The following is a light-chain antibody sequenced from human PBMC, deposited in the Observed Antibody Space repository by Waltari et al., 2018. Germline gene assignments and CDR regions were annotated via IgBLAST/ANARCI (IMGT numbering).Light chain of an antibody. CDR1: QTLSYSPNPTNY. J-gene: IGKJ1*01. V-gene: IGKV4-1*01. CDR2: WAS. CDR3: LQYYTFPRT. Sequence: DIVMTQSPDSLAVSLGERATINCKSSQTLSYSPNPTNYLGGYQQKPGQPPKLLIYWASIRESGVPDRFSGSGSGTEFTLTISSLQAEDVAVYYCLQYYTFPRTFGQGTKVEIK.